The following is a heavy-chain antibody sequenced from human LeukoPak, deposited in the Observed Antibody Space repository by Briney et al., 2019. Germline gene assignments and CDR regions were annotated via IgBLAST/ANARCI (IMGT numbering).Heavy chain of an antibody. CDR3: ARDHAFDI. J-gene: IGHJ3*02. V-gene: IGHV4-61*02. Sequence: SETLSLTCTVSGGSINSGDYYWSWIRQPAGKGLEWIGRIYTSGSTNYNPSLKSRVTISVDTSKNQFSLKLSSVTAADTAVYYCARDHAFDIWGQGTMVTVSS. CDR2: IYTSGST. CDR1: GGSINSGDYY.